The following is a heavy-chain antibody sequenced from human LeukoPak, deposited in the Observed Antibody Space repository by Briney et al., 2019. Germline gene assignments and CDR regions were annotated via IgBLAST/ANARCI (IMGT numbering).Heavy chain of an antibody. CDR3: ARDLRGYSYYYGMDV. CDR2: INPSGGST. J-gene: IGHJ6*02. Sequence: ASVTVSCTASGYTFTSYYMHWVRQAPGQGLEWMGIINPSGGSTSYAQKFQGRVTMTRDTSTSTVYMELGSLRSEDTAVYYCARDLRGYSYYYGMDVWGQGTTVTVSS. D-gene: IGHD5-12*01. V-gene: IGHV1-46*01. CDR1: GYTFTSYY.